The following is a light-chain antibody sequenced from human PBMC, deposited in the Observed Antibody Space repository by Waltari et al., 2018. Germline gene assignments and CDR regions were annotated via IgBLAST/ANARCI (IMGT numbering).Light chain of an antibody. Sequence: QSALTQPRSVSGSPGPSVPIPCPGTSSDVGGYNYVSWYQQHPGKAPKFMIYDVSERPSGVPDRFSGSKSGNTASLTISGLQAEDEADYYCCSYAGSYNLVFGGGTKLTVL. CDR1: SSDVGGYNY. CDR3: CSYAGSYNLV. J-gene: IGLJ2*01. V-gene: IGLV2-11*01. CDR2: DVS.